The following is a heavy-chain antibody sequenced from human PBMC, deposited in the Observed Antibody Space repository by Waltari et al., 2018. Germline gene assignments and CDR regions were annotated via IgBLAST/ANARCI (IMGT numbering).Heavy chain of an antibody. J-gene: IGHJ4*02. D-gene: IGHD6-13*01. CDR1: GGSISSHY. V-gene: IGHV4-59*11. Sequence: QVQLQESVPGLVKPSETLSLTCTVSGGSISSHYWSWIRQPPGKGLEWIGYIYYSGSTNYNPSLKSRVTISVDTSKNQFSLKLSSVTAADTAVYYCARDKSSSWSGGFDYWGQGTLVTVSS. CDR2: IYYSGST. CDR3: ARDKSSSWSGGFDY.